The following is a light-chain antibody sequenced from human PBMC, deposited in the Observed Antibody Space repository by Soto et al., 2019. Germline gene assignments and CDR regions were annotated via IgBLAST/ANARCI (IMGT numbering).Light chain of an antibody. CDR2: KAS. Sequence: DIHMTQSPSTLSASVGDRVTITCRASQSISSWLAWYQQKPGKAPKVLIYKASGLQSGVPSRFSGSGSGTEFTLTIISLQPDDFATDYCQQYNSYSRTFGQGTKLEIK. CDR3: QQYNSYSRT. J-gene: IGKJ2*01. V-gene: IGKV1-5*03. CDR1: QSISSW.